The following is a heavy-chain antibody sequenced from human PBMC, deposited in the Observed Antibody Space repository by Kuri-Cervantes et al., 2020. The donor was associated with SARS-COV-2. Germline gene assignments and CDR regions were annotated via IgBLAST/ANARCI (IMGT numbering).Heavy chain of an antibody. CDR3: ARELYDSGWSQKRYYYYRMDV. CDR2: IIPILDIA. CDR1: GYTFTSYG. Sequence: SVKVSCKASGYTFTSYGISWVRQAPGQGPEWMGRIIPILDIANSAQGFQDRVTITADKSTNTVYMELSSLRSGDTAVYYCARELYDSGWSQKRYYYYRMDVWGQGTTVTVSS. V-gene: IGHV1-69*04. J-gene: IGHJ6*02. D-gene: IGHD6-19*01.